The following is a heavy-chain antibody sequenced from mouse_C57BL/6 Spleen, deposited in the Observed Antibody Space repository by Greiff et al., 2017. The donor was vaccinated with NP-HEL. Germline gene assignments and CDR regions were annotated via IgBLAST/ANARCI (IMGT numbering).Heavy chain of an antibody. J-gene: IGHJ3*01. V-gene: IGHV1-53*01. Sequence: VQLQQPGTELVKPGASVKRSCKASGYTFTSYWMHWVKQRPGQGLEWIGNINPSNGGTNYNEKFKSKATLTVDKSSSTAYMQLSSLTSEDSAVYYWARSAYSNYGGFAYWGQGTLVTVSA. CDR1: GYTFTSYW. D-gene: IGHD2-5*01. CDR3: ARSAYSNYGGFAY. CDR2: INPSNGGT.